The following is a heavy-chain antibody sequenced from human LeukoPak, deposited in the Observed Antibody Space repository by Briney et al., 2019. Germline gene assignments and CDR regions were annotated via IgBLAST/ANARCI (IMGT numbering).Heavy chain of an antibody. CDR2: ISSSSSYI. V-gene: IGHV3-21*04. CDR3: AKDRSGYEGGGFDY. J-gene: IGHJ4*02. CDR1: GFTFSSYS. D-gene: IGHD5-12*01. Sequence: GGSLRLSCAASGFTFSSYSMNWVRQAPGKGLEWVSSISSSSSYIYYADSVKGRFTISRDNSKNTLYLQMNSLRAEDTAVYYCAKDRSGYEGGGFDYWGQGTLVTVSS.